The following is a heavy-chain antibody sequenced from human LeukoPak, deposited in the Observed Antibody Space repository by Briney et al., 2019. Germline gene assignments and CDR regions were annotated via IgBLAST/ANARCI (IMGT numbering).Heavy chain of an antibody. CDR1: GYSISSGYY. J-gene: IGHJ4*02. V-gene: IGHV4-38-2*01. Sequence: PSETLSLTCAVSGYSISSGYYWGWIRQPPGKGLEWIGSIYYSGSTYYNPSLKSRVTISVDTSKNQFSLKLSSVTAADTAVYYCARHPANDYGDYEVDYWGQGTLVTVSS. CDR2: IYYSGST. CDR3: ARHPANDYGDYEVDY. D-gene: IGHD4-17*01.